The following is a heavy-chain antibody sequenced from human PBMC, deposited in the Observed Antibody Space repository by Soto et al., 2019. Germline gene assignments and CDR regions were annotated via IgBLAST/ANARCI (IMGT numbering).Heavy chain of an antibody. CDR3: ARDRGGATATLDYYYFYMDV. Sequence: VQLAQSGAEVKKPGASVKVSCKTSGDSFNDYYIHWVRQAPGQGLEWMGWINPNGGATKYAQKFQGRVTVTRDTSIRTAYMELSSLRYDDTAVYYCARDRGGATATLDYYYFYMDVWGKGTTVTVSS. CDR1: GDSFNDYY. J-gene: IGHJ6*03. V-gene: IGHV1-2*02. D-gene: IGHD5-12*01. CDR2: INPNGGAT.